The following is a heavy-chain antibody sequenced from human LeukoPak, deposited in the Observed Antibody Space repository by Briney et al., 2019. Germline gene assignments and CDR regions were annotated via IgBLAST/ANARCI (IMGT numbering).Heavy chain of an antibody. CDR2: IRYDGSNK. Sequence: GGSLRLSYAASGFTFSSYGMHWVRQAPGKGLEWVAFIRYDGSNKYYADSVKGRFTISRDNSKNTLYLQMNSLRAEDTAVYYCAKDKTTFNTAPNYYYMDVWGKGTTVTISS. CDR3: AKDKTTFNTAPNYYYMDV. CDR1: GFTFSSYG. J-gene: IGHJ6*03. V-gene: IGHV3-30*02. D-gene: IGHD5-18*01.